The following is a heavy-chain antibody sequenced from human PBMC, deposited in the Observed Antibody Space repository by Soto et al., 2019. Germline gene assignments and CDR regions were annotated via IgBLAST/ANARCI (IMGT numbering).Heavy chain of an antibody. CDR2: IWSAGLT. D-gene: IGHD2-15*01. V-gene: IGHV3-53*01. J-gene: IGHJ5*02. Sequence: GGSLRLSCAASGFTVSSKYMNWVSQAPGKGLGWVSIIWSAGLTYYADSVRGRFTISRDISKNILFLQMNNLRAEDSAIYYCARELPPDLWGQGTLVTVSS. CDR1: GFTVSSKY. CDR3: ARELPPDL.